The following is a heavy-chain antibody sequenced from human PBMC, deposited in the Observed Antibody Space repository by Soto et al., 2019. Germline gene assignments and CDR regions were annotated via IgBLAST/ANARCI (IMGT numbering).Heavy chain of an antibody. J-gene: IGHJ4*01. V-gene: IGHV3-15*07. D-gene: IGHD3-10*01. CDR3: TGLWFGEIYTC. CDR2: IKNKNDGGTT. CDR1: GFRFKNAW. Sequence: EVELVESGGGLVKPGGSLTLSCAASGFRFKNAWMNWVRQAPGKGLEWVGRIKNKNDGGTTGYAAFVKGRFTISRDASENTLYLHMNGLKTEDTLVYFCTGLWFGEIYTCWDQGTLVTVAS.